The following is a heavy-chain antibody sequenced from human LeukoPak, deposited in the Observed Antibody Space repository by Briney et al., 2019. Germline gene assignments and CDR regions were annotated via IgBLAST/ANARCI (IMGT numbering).Heavy chain of an antibody. V-gene: IGHV3-9*01. CDR3: AKGGVGDTGYYGMHV. D-gene: IGHD3-16*01. CDR2: ISWISGSI. CDR1: GFTFDDYA. Sequence: GGSLRLSCAASGFTFDDYAMHWVRQAPGKGLEWVSGISWISGSIGYADSVKGRFTISRDNAKNSLYLQMNSLRAEDTALYYCAKGGVGDTGYYGMHVWGQGTTVTVSS. J-gene: IGHJ6*02.